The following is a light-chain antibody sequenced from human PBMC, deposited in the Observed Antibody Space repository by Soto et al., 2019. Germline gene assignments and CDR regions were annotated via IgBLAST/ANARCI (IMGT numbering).Light chain of an antibody. V-gene: IGKV1-5*01. Sequence: DIQMTQSPSTLSSSVGDRVTITCRASQSINSWLAWYQQKPGKAPKLLIYDASSLKSGVPSRFSGSGSGTEFTLTISSLLPDDFATYYCQQYNSYSPLTFGGGTKVDI. CDR3: QQYNSYSPLT. CDR1: QSINSW. CDR2: DAS. J-gene: IGKJ4*01.